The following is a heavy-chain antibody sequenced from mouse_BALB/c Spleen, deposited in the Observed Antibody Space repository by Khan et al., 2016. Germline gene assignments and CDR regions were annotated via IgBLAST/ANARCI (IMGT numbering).Heavy chain of an antibody. CDR1: GYSITRCYF. V-gene: IGHV3-6*02. Sequence: EVPLQESGPGLVKPSQSLSLTCSVTGYSITRCYFCYWIRQFPGNKLEWMGYISYAGSNNYNPSLKNRISITSDTSQNQFFLKLNSVTTEDTATYYCAGDSYYSDYWGQGTTLTVSS. J-gene: IGHJ2*01. CDR2: ISYAGSN. CDR3: AGDSYYSDY.